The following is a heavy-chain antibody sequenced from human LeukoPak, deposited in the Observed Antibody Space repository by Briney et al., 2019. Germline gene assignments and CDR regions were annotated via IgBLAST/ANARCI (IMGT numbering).Heavy chain of an antibody. J-gene: IGHJ4*02. CDR2: ISGSGGST. V-gene: IGHV3-23*01. CDR1: GFTFSNYA. D-gene: IGHD3-10*01. CDR3: AKGGFGRPFDY. Sequence: GGSLRLSCAASGFTFSNYAMSWVRQAPGKGLEWVSVISGSGGSTYYVDSVQGRFTISRDNSKNTLFLQMDSLRAEDTAVYYCAKGGFGRPFDYWGQGTLVTVSS.